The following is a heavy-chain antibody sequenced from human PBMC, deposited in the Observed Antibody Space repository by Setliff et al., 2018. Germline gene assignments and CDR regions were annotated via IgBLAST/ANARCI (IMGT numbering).Heavy chain of an antibody. Sequence: SETLSLTCNVSGDSINENHWTWIRQPPGKGLEWIGYIYTSGSTNYNPSLKSRVTISLDTSKNQFSLQLSSVTAADTAVYYCARDGLGAFSLRSMDVWGKGTTVTVSS. CDR3: ARDGLGAFSLRSMDV. D-gene: IGHD3-3*02. V-gene: IGHV4-59*01. J-gene: IGHJ6*04. CDR1: GDSINENH. CDR2: IYTSGST.